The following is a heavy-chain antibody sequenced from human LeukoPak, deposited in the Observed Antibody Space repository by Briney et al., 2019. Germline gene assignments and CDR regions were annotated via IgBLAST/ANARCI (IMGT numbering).Heavy chain of an antibody. D-gene: IGHD3-22*01. V-gene: IGHV3-23*01. Sequence: GGSLRLSCAASGFTFSSYAMSWVRQAPGKGLEWVSAISGSGGSTYYADSVKGRFTISRDNSKNTVYLQMNSLRAEDTAVYCCARFTVGDSSGYYEDSGQGTLVTVCS. CDR2: ISGSGGST. J-gene: IGHJ4*02. CDR1: GFTFSSYA. CDR3: ARFTVGDSSGYYED.